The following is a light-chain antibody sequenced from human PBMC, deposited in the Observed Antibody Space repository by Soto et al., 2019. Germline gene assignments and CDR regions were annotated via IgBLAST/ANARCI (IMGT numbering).Light chain of an antibody. Sequence: DIQMTQSPSTLSASVGDRVTITCRASQSISSWLAWYQQKPGKAPKLLIYDASSMERRIPSRFSGSGSGTEFTLTIGSLQPDDFATDYCQQYNSYSPSFGGGAKVEIK. CDR2: DAS. J-gene: IGKJ4*01. V-gene: IGKV1-5*01. CDR3: QQYNSYSPS. CDR1: QSISSW.